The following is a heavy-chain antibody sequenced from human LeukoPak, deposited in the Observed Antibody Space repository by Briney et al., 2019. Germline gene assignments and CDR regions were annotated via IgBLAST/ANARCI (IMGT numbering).Heavy chain of an antibody. J-gene: IGHJ4*02. CDR1: GFIFNDFW. CDR3: APPPIAATGN. CDR2: IRQDAGAR. V-gene: IGHV3-7*01. D-gene: IGHD6-13*01. Sequence: GGSLRLSCTASGFIFNDFWMSWVRQAPGEGLEWVANIRQDAGARNYVDSVKGRFTISRDNAKKSLYLQMNSLRAEDTAVYYCAPPPIAATGNWGQGTLVTVSS.